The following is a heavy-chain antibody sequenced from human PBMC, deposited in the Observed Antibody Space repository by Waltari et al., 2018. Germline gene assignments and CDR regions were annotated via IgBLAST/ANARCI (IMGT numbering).Heavy chain of an antibody. J-gene: IGHJ6*03. Sequence: QVQLQESGPGLVKPSETLSLTCTVSGGSISSYYWSWIRQPPGKGLEWIGYIYYSGSTNDNPSLKSRVTISVDMSKNQFSLKLSSVTAADTAVYYCARAVYYYYYMDVWGKGTTVTVSS. CDR3: ARAVYYYYYMDV. V-gene: IGHV4-59*01. CDR1: GGSISSYY. D-gene: IGHD4-17*01. CDR2: IYYSGST.